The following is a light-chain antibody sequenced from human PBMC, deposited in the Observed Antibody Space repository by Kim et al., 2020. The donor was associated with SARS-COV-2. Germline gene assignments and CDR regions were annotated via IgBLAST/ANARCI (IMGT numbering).Light chain of an antibody. V-gene: IGKV3-20*01. CDR3: QQYASSPIT. CDR1: QSVARNY. Sequence: SPGETATLSCRSSQSVARNYLAWYQQKPGQSPRLVIYAASSRATGIPGRFSGSGSGTDFTLTINRLEPEDFALYFCQQYASSPITFGRGTRLEIK. J-gene: IGKJ5*01. CDR2: AAS.